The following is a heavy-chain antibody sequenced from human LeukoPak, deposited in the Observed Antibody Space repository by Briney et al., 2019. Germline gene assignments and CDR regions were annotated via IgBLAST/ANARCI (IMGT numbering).Heavy chain of an antibody. D-gene: IGHD3-22*01. Sequence: GGTLRLSCAASGFTFSSYGMSWVRQAPGKGLEWVSAISGSGGSTYYADSVKGRFTISRDNSKNTLYLQMNSLRAEDTAVYYCARSPAYYYDSSGYYADYYFDYWGQGTLVTVSS. CDR1: GFTFSSYG. J-gene: IGHJ4*02. CDR2: ISGSGGST. CDR3: ARSPAYYYDSSGYYADYYFDY. V-gene: IGHV3-23*01.